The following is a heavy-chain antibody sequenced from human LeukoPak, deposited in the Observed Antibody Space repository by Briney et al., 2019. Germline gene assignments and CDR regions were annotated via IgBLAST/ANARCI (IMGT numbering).Heavy chain of an antibody. Sequence: GGSLRLSCAASGFTFSSYWMTWVRHVPGKGLEWVANIKHDGNEKYYVDSLKGRFTISRDNAKNTLYLQMNSLRAEDTAVYYCARDGNRDGDMDVWGKGTTVTVSS. V-gene: IGHV3-7*01. D-gene: IGHD1-1*01. CDR1: GFTFSSYW. CDR2: IKHDGNEK. J-gene: IGHJ6*03. CDR3: ARDGNRDGDMDV.